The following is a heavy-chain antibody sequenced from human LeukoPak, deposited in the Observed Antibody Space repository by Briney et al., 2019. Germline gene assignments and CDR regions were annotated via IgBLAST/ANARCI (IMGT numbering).Heavy chain of an antibody. V-gene: IGHV1-18*01. Sequence: GASVKVSCKASGYTFTSYGISWVRQAPGQGLEWMGWISAYNGNTNYAQKLQGRVTMTTDTSTSTAYTELRSLRSDDTAVYYCARFFPIAAAGTWYYGMDVWGQGTTVTVSS. CDR1: GYTFTSYG. J-gene: IGHJ6*02. CDR2: ISAYNGNT. CDR3: ARFFPIAAAGTWYYGMDV. D-gene: IGHD6-13*01.